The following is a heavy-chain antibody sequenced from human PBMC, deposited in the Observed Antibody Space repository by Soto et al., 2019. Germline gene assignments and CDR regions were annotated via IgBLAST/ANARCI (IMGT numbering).Heavy chain of an antibody. J-gene: IGHJ4*02. CDR2: ISTYNGNP. Sequence: GASVKVSCKASGYIFTSQGISWVRQAPGQGLEWMGWISTYNGNPNYAQKLQGRVTMTTNTSTTTAFLELRSLTSDDTAVYYCARGRTRALDYWGQGTPVTVSS. CDR3: ARGRTRALDY. D-gene: IGHD1-7*01. CDR1: GYIFTSQG. V-gene: IGHV1-18*01.